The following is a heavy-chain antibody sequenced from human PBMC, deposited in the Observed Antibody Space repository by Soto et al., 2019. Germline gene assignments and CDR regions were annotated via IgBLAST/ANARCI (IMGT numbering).Heavy chain of an antibody. CDR1: GFTFSSYG. D-gene: IGHD2-21*02. CDR3: AKIVPMTKAGGNYAFDI. CDR2: ISYDGSNK. V-gene: IGHV3-30*18. J-gene: IGHJ3*02. Sequence: QVQLVESGGGVVQPGRSLRLSCAASGFTFSSYGMHWVRQAPGKGLEWVAVISYDGSNKYYADSVKGRFTISRDNSKNTLYLQMNSLRAEDTAVYYCAKIVPMTKAGGNYAFDIWGQGTMVTVSS.